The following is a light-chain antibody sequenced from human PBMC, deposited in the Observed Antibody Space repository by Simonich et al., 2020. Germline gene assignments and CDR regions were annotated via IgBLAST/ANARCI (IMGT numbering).Light chain of an antibody. Sequence: QSALTQPASVSGSPGQSITISCTGTSSDVGGYNYVSWYQQHPGKAPKLMIYDVSKRPSGVSTRFSGFKSGNTASLTISGLQAEDEADYYCSSYTSSSTWVFGGGTKLTVL. CDR1: SSDVGGYNY. CDR3: SSYTSSSTWV. V-gene: IGLV2-14*01. CDR2: DVS. J-gene: IGLJ3*02.